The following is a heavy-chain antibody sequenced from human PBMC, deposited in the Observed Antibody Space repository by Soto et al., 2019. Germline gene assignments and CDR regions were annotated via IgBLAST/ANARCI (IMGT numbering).Heavy chain of an antibody. Sequence: RLSCAASGFTFSSYAMSWVRQAPGKGLEWVSAISGSGGSTYYADSVKGRFTISRDNSKNTLYLQMNSLRAEDTAVYYCAKDGRFLEWLFDYWGQGTLVTVSS. CDR1: GFTFSSYA. J-gene: IGHJ4*02. CDR2: ISGSGGST. CDR3: AKDGRFLEWLFDY. D-gene: IGHD3-3*01. V-gene: IGHV3-23*01.